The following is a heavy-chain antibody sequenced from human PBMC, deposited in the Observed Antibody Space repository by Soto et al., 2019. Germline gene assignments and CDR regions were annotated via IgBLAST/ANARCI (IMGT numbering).Heavy chain of an antibody. J-gene: IGHJ5*02. CDR1: GITFSTYA. V-gene: IGHV1-3*01. D-gene: IGHD5-12*01. Sequence: GASVKVSCKASGITFSTYARHWVRQAPGQRLEWMGWINAGNGNTRYSQKFQGRVTLTRDTSASTAYMDLSSLRSEDTAIYYCARAISGYVTWGQGTLVTVSS. CDR2: INAGNGNT. CDR3: ARAISGYVT.